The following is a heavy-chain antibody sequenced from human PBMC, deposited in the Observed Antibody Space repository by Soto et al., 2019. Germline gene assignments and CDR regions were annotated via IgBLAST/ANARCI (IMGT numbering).Heavy chain of an antibody. CDR3: ARDPPLYYYDSSGYRPYGMDV. D-gene: IGHD3-22*01. CDR1: GGTFSSYA. Sequence: SVKVSCKASGGTFSSYAISWVRQAPGQGLEWMGGIIPIFGTANYAQKFQGRVTITADESTSTAYMELSSLRSEDTAVYYCARDPPLYYYDSSGYRPYGMDVWGQGITVTSP. J-gene: IGHJ6*02. CDR2: IIPIFGTA. V-gene: IGHV1-69*13.